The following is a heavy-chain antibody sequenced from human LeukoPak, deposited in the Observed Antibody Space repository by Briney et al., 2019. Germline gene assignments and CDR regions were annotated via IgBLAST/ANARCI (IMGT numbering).Heavy chain of an antibody. D-gene: IGHD6-19*01. Sequence: SVKVSCKASGYIFTGYYIHWLRQAPGQGLEWMGRIIPILGIANYAQKFQGRVTITADKSTSTAYMELSSLRSEDTAVYYCARDKHRYSSGWYGDSYFDYWGQGTLVTVSS. CDR1: GYIFTGYY. CDR2: IIPILGIA. J-gene: IGHJ4*02. V-gene: IGHV1-69*04. CDR3: ARDKHRYSSGWYGDSYFDY.